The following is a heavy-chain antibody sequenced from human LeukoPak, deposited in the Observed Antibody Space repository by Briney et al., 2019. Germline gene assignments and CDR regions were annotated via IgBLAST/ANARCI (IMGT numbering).Heavy chain of an antibody. D-gene: IGHD5-18*01. CDR3: AKDMDTAMVTLGHNYFDY. Sequence: GGSLRLSCAASGFTFDDYTMHWVRQAPGKGLEWVSLISWDGGSAYYADSVKGRFTISRDNSKNSLYLQMNSLRTEDTALYYCAKDMDTAMVTLGHNYFDYWGQGTLVTVSS. V-gene: IGHV3-43*01. CDR2: ISWDGGSA. CDR1: GFTFDDYT. J-gene: IGHJ4*02.